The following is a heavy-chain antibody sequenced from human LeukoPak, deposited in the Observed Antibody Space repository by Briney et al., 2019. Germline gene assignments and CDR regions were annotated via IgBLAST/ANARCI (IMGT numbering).Heavy chain of an antibody. V-gene: IGHV4-4*02. J-gene: IGHJ4*02. D-gene: IGHD1-26*01. CDR1: GGSISTSNW. Sequence: SETLSLTCAVSGGSISTSNWWNWVRQPPGKGLEWIGQIYPDGSTNYNPSLTSRVTISVDTSKNQFSLKVTSVTAADTAVYYCAGHLYSATYYYWGQGTLVTISS. CDR2: IYPDGST. CDR3: AGHLYSATYYY.